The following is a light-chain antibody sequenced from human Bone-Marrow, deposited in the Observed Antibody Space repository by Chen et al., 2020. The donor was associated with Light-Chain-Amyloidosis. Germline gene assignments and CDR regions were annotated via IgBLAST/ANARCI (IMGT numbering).Light chain of an antibody. V-gene: IGLV3-21*04. CDR2: CDS. Sequence: SYVLTQPPSVSVAPGKTAKITCEETNIGSRSVHWYQQRPGQAPVLIIYCDSERPSGSPERVSGSNSGNTATLTISRVEAEDEADYYCQMWDANTDRWVFGGGTKLTVL. J-gene: IGLJ3*02. CDR1: NIGSRS. CDR3: QMWDANTDRWV.